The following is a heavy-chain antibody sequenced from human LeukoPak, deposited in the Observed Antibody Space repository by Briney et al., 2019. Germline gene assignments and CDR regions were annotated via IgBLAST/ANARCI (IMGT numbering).Heavy chain of an antibody. CDR3: ARSHGLGTSGKPFDL. D-gene: IGHD2-15*01. CDR2: VYYSGNT. CDR1: GYSINNGYV. V-gene: IGHV4-38-2*01. J-gene: IGHJ4*02. Sequence: SETLSLTCHVSGYSINNGYVWGWIRQAPGKGLEWIGSVYYSGNTFYNPSLKSRVSITKDTSRSQFSLRLSSVTASDAALYYCARSHGLGTSGKPFDLWGQGTLVTVSS.